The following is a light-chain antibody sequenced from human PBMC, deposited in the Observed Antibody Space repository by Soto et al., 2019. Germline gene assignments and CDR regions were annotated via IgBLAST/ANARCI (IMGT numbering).Light chain of an antibody. J-gene: IGKJ1*01. V-gene: IGKV3-20*01. CDR1: QSVNSN. CDR3: QQYHTSPLT. CDR2: GAS. Sequence: IVLTQSPGTLSLSPGERATLNCRASQSVNSNLAWYQQKPGQAPRLLIYGASTRATGIPASFIGNGSGTEFTLTISRLEPEDFALYYCQQYHTSPLTFGQGTKVDIK.